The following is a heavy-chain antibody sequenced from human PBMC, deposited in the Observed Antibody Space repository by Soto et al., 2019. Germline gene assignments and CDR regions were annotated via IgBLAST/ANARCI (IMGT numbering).Heavy chain of an antibody. J-gene: IGHJ4*02. CDR3: AKDHYSSGWCYFDY. CDR2: ISYDGSNK. Sequence: PGGSLRLSCAASGFTFSSYGMHWVRQAPGKGLEWVAVISYDGSNKYYADSVKGRFTISRDNSKNTLYLQMNSLRAEDTAVYYCAKDHYSSGWCYFDYWGQGTLVTVSS. D-gene: IGHD6-19*01. V-gene: IGHV3-30*18. CDR1: GFTFSSYG.